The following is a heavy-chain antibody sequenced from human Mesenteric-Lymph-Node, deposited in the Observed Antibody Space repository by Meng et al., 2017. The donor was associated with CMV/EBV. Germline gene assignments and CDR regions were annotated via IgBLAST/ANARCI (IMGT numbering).Heavy chain of an antibody. J-gene: IGHJ5*02. D-gene: IGHD3-16*01. Sequence: GSLRLSCTVSGGSISSGSYYWGWIRQPPGKGLEWIGSIYYSGSTYYNPSLKSRVTISVDASKNQFSLKVTSVTAADTAVYYCARQGGDANWFDPWGQGTLVTVSS. CDR1: GGSISSGSYY. CDR3: ARQGGDANWFDP. CDR2: IYYSGST. V-gene: IGHV4-39*07.